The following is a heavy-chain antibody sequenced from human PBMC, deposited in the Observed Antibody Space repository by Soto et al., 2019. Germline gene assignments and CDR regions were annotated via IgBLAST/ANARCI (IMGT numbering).Heavy chain of an antibody. J-gene: IGHJ4*02. CDR3: ARDGYCSGGSCYSVPVFDY. V-gene: IGHV3-33*08. Sequence: GGSMRLSCAASVFPFDDFSMHWVRQAPGKGLEWVAVIWYDGSNKYYADSVKGRFTISRDNSKNTLYLQMNSLRAEDTAVYYCARDGYCSGGSCYSVPVFDYWGQGTLVTVSS. CDR1: VFPFDDFS. CDR2: IWYDGSNK. D-gene: IGHD2-15*01.